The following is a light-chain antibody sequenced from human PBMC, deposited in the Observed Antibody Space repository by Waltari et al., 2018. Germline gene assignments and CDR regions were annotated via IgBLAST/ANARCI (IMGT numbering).Light chain of an antibody. CDR1: QDISVF. CDR3: QQYDDLPPFT. J-gene: IGKJ3*01. V-gene: IGKV1-33*01. CDR2: DAS. Sequence: DIQMTQSPSSLSASLGARVTITCQASQDISVFLNWYQQKPGEAPNLLIYDASILQAGVPSRFSGGGSGTDFTFTISSLQPEDVATYYCQQYDDLPPFTFGPGTKVDLK.